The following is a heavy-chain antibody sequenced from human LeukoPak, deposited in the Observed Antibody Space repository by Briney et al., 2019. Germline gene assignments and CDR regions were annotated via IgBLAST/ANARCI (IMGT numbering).Heavy chain of an antibody. D-gene: IGHD5-18*01. CDR1: GGSFSGYY. CDR3: ARSTPRGYSYGFYYYYMDV. CDR2: INHSGST. Sequence: PSETLSLTCAVYGGSFSGYYWSWIRQPPGKGLEWIGEINHSGSTNYNPSLKSRVTISVDTSKNQFSLKLSSVTAADTAVYYCARSTPRGYSYGFYYYYMDVWGKGTTVTISS. V-gene: IGHV4-34*01. J-gene: IGHJ6*03.